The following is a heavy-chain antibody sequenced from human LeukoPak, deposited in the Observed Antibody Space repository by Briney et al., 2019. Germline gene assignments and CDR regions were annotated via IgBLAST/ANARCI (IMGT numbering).Heavy chain of an antibody. Sequence: SETLSLTCAVSGTSFSNFYWSWIRQPPGKGLEWIGEINHSGSTNYNPSLKSRVTISVDTSKNQFSLKLSSVTAADTAVYYCARGSRSDGYNFFDYWGQGTLVTVSS. CDR3: ARGSRSDGYNFFDY. D-gene: IGHD5-12*01. J-gene: IGHJ4*02. CDR2: INHSGST. CDR1: GTSFSNFY. V-gene: IGHV4-34*01.